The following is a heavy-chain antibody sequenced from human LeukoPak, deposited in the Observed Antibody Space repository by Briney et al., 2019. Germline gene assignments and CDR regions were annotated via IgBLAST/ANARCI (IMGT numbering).Heavy chain of an antibody. CDR2: KDYSGST. V-gene: IGHV4-59*01. D-gene: IGHD6-13*01. CDR3: ARVYYSSSYDYWYFDL. CDR1: GGSISRYY. J-gene: IGHJ2*01. Sequence: PSETLSLTCTVSGGSISRYYWSWIRQPPGKGLEWIGYKDYSGSTNYNRSLKSRVTISVDTSKNQFSLKLSSVTAANTAVYYCARVYYSSSYDYWYFDLWGRGTLVTVSS.